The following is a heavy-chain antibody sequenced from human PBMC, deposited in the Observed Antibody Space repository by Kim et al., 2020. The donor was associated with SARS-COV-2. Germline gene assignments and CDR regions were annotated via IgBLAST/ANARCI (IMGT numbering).Heavy chain of an antibody. J-gene: IGHJ5*02. V-gene: IGHV3-7*05. D-gene: IGHD2-21*02. Sequence: GGSLRLSCAASRFSFSDSWMGWVRQAPGKGLEWVANIKPDGSDTYYVDSMEGRISISRDNAKRSLYLQLSGLGAEDTALYYCARWGVTAGLDTWGRGTLVTVSP. CDR1: RFSFSDSW. CDR2: IKPDGSDT. CDR3: ARWGVTAGLDT.